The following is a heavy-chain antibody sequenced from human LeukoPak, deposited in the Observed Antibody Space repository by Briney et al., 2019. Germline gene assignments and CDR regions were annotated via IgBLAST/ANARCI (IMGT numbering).Heavy chain of an antibody. J-gene: IGHJ4*02. CDR2: INPSGGDT. V-gene: IGHV1-46*01. CDR3: ARDEGVDTAMVDY. CDR1: GYTFTRYY. Sequence: GASVTLSCKASGYTFTRYYMHWVRQAPGQGLEWMGMINPSGGDTTYAQKLQGRVTMTRDTSTSTVYMELSSLRSEDTAVYYCARDEGVDTAMVDYWGQGTLVTVSS. D-gene: IGHD5-18*01.